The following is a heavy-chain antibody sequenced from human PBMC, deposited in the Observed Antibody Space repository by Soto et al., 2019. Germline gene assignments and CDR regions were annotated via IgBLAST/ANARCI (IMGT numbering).Heavy chain of an antibody. D-gene: IGHD3-22*01. J-gene: IGHJ4*02. CDR3: AKDRQFRSYYESAGHYND. CDR1: GFTFRNQD. CDR2: ISGRGGVT. V-gene: IGHV3-23*01. Sequence: EVQLLKSRGGLVQPGGSLRLTCVGSGFTFRNQDMRWVRQAPGKGLEWVSGISGRGGVTYYADSVKGRFTISRDNSKNTLYLQMNNLRANDTAVYYCAKDRQFRSYYESAGHYNDWGQGTLVTVSS.